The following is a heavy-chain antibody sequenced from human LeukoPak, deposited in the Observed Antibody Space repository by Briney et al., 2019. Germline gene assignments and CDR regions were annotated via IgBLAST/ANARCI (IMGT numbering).Heavy chain of an antibody. CDR2: IIPILGIP. V-gene: IGHV1-69*04. Sequence: GASVKVSCKASGDTFGSYAFSWVRQAPGQGLEWVGRIIPILGIPNYAQKFQGRVSLTADRSTSTAYMELSSLRSGDTAVFYCARDRFCNSTSCLYFDSWGQGTLVTVSS. CDR3: ARDRFCNSTSCLYFDS. CDR1: GDTFGSYA. J-gene: IGHJ4*02. D-gene: IGHD2-2*01.